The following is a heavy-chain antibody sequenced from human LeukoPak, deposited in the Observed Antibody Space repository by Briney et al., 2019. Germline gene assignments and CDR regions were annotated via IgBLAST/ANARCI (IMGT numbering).Heavy chain of an antibody. Sequence: GGSLRLSCAASGFTFSSYGMHWVRQAPGKGLEWVAFIRYDGSNKYYADSVKGRFTISRDNSKNTLYLQMNSLRAEDTAVYYCARPGEVAEEYDAFDIWGQGTMVTVSS. CDR2: IRYDGSNK. V-gene: IGHV3-30*02. J-gene: IGHJ3*02. D-gene: IGHD6-19*01. CDR3: ARPGEVAEEYDAFDI. CDR1: GFTFSSYG.